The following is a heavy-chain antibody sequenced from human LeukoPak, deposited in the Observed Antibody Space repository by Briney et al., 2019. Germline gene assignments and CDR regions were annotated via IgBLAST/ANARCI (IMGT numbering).Heavy chain of an antibody. CDR3: AKIPSRVVVTTTP. V-gene: IGHV3-23*01. Sequence: ETLSLTCTVSGGSVSDYYWSWVRQAPGKGLEWVSSISTSGGSTYYADSVKGRFTISRDTSKNTLYLQMNSLRAEDTAVYYCAKIPSRVVVTTTPWGQGTLVTVSS. CDR2: ISTSGGST. J-gene: IGHJ5*02. CDR1: GGSVSDYY. D-gene: IGHD2-21*02.